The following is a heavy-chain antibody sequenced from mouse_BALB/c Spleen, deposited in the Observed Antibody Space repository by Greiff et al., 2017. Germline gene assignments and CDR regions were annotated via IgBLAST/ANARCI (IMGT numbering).Heavy chain of an antibody. J-gene: IGHJ4*01. Sequence: LVESGAELVRPGSSVKISCKASGYAFSSYWMNWVKHRPGQGLEWIGQIYPGDGDTNYNGKFKGKATLTADKSSSTAYMQLSSLTSEDSAVYFCARRSTTVSYAMDYWGQGTSVTVSS. CDR2: IYPGDGDT. CDR3: ARRSTTVSYAMDY. D-gene: IGHD1-1*01. V-gene: IGHV1-80*01. CDR1: GYAFSSYW.